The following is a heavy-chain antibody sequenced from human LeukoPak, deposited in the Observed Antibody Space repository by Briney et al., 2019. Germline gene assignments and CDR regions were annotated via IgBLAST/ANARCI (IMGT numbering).Heavy chain of an antibody. CDR1: GFTFSSYS. Sequence: GGSLRLSCAASGFTFSSYSMNWVRQAPSKGLEWGSYISGSSSTIYYADSVKGRFTISRDNGKNTLYLQMNSLRAEDTAVYYCARGSTYYDSSGQVPFDYWGQGTLVTVSS. CDR3: ARGSTYYDSSGQVPFDY. CDR2: ISGSSSTI. D-gene: IGHD3-22*01. J-gene: IGHJ4*02. V-gene: IGHV3-48*01.